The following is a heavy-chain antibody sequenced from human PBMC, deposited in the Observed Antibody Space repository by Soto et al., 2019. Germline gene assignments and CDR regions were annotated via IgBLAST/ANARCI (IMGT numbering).Heavy chain of an antibody. V-gene: IGHV4-34*01. Sequence: SQTLSLTCSIYAGSFSGYYCSWIRQPPGKLLEWIGEISHSGSTSYNPSLSSRVTISVDTSKNQLSLNPTSVTAADTALYCCARACFGSGSPFDMWGPGXMVTVSS. CDR1: AGSFSGYY. CDR3: ARACFGSGSPFDM. CDR2: ISHSGST. D-gene: IGHD3-10*01. J-gene: IGHJ3*02.